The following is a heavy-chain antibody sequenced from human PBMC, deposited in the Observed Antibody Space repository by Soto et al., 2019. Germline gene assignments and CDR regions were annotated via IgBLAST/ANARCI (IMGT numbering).Heavy chain of an antibody. D-gene: IGHD1-7*01. J-gene: IGHJ4*02. V-gene: IGHV3-23*01. CDR3: AKDRRAGGNYGFYSDF. CDR1: GFTFSSYG. CDR2: SSATGAGT. Sequence: QTGGSLRLSCAASGFTFSSYGMTWVRQAPGKGLEWVSFSSATGAGTYYADSVKGRFTISRDNSKNTLYLQTTSLRADDTAVYYCAKDRRAGGNYGFYSDFWGQGALVTVSS.